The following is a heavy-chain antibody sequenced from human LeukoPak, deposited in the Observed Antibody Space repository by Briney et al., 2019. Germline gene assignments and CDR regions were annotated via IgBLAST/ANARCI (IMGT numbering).Heavy chain of an antibody. CDR2: MNPNSGNT. D-gene: IGHD6-13*01. CDR3: ARGGRSSWFRPALYYYYYMDV. Sequence: ASVKVSCKASGYTFTSYDINWVRQATGQGLEWMGWMNPNSGNTGYAQKFQGRVTMTRNTSIRTAYMELSSLRSEDTAVYYCARGGRSSWFRPALYYYYYMDVWGKGTTVTVSS. CDR1: GYTFTSYD. V-gene: IGHV1-8*01. J-gene: IGHJ6*03.